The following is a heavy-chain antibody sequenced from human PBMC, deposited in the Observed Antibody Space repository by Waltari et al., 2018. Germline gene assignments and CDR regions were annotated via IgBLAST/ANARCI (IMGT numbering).Heavy chain of an antibody. Sequence: QVQLVESGGGVVQPGRSLRLSCAASGFTFSSYAMHWVRQAPGKGLEWVAVRSYDGSNKYYADSVKGRFTISRDNSKNTLYLQMNSLRAEDTAVYYCARSRDGYNYLDYWGQGTLVTVSS. D-gene: IGHD5-12*01. J-gene: IGHJ4*02. CDR2: RSYDGSNK. V-gene: IGHV3-30-3*01. CDR3: ARSRDGYNYLDY. CDR1: GFTFSSYA.